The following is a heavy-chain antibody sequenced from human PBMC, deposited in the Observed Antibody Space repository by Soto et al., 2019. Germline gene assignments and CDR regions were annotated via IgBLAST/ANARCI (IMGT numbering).Heavy chain of an antibody. Sequence: EMQLLESGGGLVQPGGSLRLSCAASGFIFSSYAMSWVRQPPGRGREWVSAISGNGRSLYYADSMKGRFTISRDNPRNTLYLQLNSLRAEDPAVYYCAKRSETGFSPFDYWGQGILVTVSS. D-gene: IGHD3-9*01. V-gene: IGHV3-23*01. CDR2: ISGNGRSL. J-gene: IGHJ4*02. CDR3: AKRSETGFSPFDY. CDR1: GFIFSSYA.